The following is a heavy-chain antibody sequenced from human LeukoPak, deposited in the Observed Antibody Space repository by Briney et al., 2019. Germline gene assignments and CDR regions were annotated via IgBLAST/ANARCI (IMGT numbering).Heavy chain of an antibody. J-gene: IGHJ4*02. CDR2: IYPGDSDT. V-gene: IGHV5-51*01. CDR3: ARLGMVGSTPAYFDY. D-gene: IGHD1-26*01. CDR1: GYSFTSYW. Sequence: GESLKTSCKGSGYSFTSYWIGWVRQMPGKGLEWMGIIYPGDSDTRYSPSFQGQVTISADKSISTAYLQGSRLKASDTAMYYCARLGMVGSTPAYFDYWGQGTLVTVSS.